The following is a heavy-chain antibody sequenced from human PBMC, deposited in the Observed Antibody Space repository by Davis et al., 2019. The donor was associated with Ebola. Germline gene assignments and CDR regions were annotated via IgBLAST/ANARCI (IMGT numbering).Heavy chain of an antibody. D-gene: IGHD2-2*01. V-gene: IGHV3-23*01. Sequence: GGSLRLSCAASGFTFSSYAMSWVRQAPGKGLEWVSAISGSGGSTYYADSVKGRFTISRDNSKNTLYLQMNSLRAEDTAVYYCAKDLRIWDIVVVPAASSLDYWGQGTLVTVSS. CDR3: AKDLRIWDIVVVPAASSLDY. CDR1: GFTFSSYA. J-gene: IGHJ4*02. CDR2: ISGSGGST.